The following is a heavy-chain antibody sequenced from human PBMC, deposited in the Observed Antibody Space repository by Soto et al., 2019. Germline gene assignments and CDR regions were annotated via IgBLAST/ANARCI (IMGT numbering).Heavy chain of an antibody. J-gene: IGHJ4*02. D-gene: IGHD2-21*01. CDR1: GFTFSNYG. V-gene: IGHV3-23*01. Sequence: EVQLLESGGGLIQPGGSLRLSCEASGFTFSNYGMTWVRLAPGKGLEWVSTISGSGGRTFYADPVKGRFTISRDNSKNTLYRQMNSLRAEDTAVYYCAKEMIASTLADFFDYWGQGTLVTVSS. CDR3: AKEMIASTLADFFDY. CDR2: ISGSGGRT.